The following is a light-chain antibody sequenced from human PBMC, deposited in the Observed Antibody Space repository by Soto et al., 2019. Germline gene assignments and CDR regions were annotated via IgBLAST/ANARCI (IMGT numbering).Light chain of an antibody. CDR3: QQYYSSPRT. Sequence: EIVLTQSPGTLSLSPGERATLSCRASQSVSSSYLAWYQQKPGQAPRLLIYRTSNRATGIPDRFSGSGSGTDFILTISRLEPEDFAVYWCQQYYSSPRTFGQGTKVEIK. J-gene: IGKJ1*01. CDR1: QSVSSSY. V-gene: IGKV3-20*01. CDR2: RTS.